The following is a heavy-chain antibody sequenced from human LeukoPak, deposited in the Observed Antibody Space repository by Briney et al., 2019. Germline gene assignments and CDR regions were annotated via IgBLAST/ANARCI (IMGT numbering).Heavy chain of an antibody. CDR2: ISSSSTYI. CDR3: AKDRVAYCIGDCYYDF. D-gene: IGHD2-21*02. V-gene: IGHV3-21*01. Sequence: GGSLRLSCAASGFTFSSYSMNWVRKAPGKGLEWVSYISSSSTYIYYADSVKGRFTISRDNAKNSLYLQMNSLRADDTAVYYCAKDRVAYCIGDCYYDFWGQGTLVTVSS. J-gene: IGHJ4*02. CDR1: GFTFSSYS.